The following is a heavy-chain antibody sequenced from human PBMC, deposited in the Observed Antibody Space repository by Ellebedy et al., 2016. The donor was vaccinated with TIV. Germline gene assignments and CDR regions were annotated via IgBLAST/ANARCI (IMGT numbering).Heavy chain of an antibody. CDR3: AHRPFLNSNWHEGYFDS. J-gene: IGHJ4*02. Sequence: SGPTLVKPTQTLTLTCTCYGFSLSTSGVGVGWIRQPPGKALEWLEFDYWDDDNRYSPFRRSSLTVTKDTSKNPVVLTVPNVDPMDTATYFCAHRPFLNSNWHEGYFDSWGQGNLVTVSS. CDR1: GFSLSTSGVG. CDR2: DYWDDDN. V-gene: IGHV2-5*02. D-gene: IGHD1-7*01.